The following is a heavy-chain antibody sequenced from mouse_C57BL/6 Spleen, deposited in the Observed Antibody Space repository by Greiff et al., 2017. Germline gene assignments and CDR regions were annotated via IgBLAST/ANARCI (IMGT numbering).Heavy chain of an antibody. V-gene: IGHV5-17*01. D-gene: IGHD4-1*01. CDR1: GFTFSDYG. CDR2: ISSGSSTI. CDR3: AKGGPNWDGFVGY. Sequence: EVQLVESGGGLVKPGGSLKLSCAASGFTFSDYGMRWVRQAPEKGLGWVAYISSGSSTIYYADTVKGRFTISRDNSKNTLFLQMTRLRSEDTAMYYCAKGGPNWDGFVGYWGQGTTLTVAS. J-gene: IGHJ2*01.